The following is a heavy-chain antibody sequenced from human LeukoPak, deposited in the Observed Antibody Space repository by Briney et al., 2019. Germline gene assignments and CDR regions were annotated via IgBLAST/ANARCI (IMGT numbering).Heavy chain of an antibody. CDR2: IKQDGSEK. Sequence: PGGSLRLSCAASGFTFSSYWMSWVRQAPGKGPEWVANIKQDGSEKYYVDSVKGRFTISRDNAKNSLYLQMNSLRAEDTAVYHCARDRGYYGDYGLDPWGQGTLVTVSS. J-gene: IGHJ5*02. CDR3: ARDRGYYGDYGLDP. D-gene: IGHD4-17*01. V-gene: IGHV3-7*03. CDR1: GFTFSSYW.